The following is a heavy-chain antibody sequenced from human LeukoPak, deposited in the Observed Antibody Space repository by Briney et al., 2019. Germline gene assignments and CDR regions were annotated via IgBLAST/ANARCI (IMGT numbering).Heavy chain of an antibody. V-gene: IGHV4-31*03. CDR1: GGSIDGGGYY. CDR3: ARAVNDSRKISY. CDR2: VYYTGDT. J-gene: IGHJ4*02. Sequence: EPSETLSLTCTVSGGSIDGGGYYWSWIRQHPGKGLEWIGYVYYTGDTSYNPSLKSRVTTLVDTSKNQFSLKLTSVTAADTAVYYCARAVNDSRKISYWGQGTLVTVSS. D-gene: IGHD3-10*01.